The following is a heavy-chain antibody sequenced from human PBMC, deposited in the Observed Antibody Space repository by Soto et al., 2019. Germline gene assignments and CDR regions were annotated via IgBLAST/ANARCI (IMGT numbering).Heavy chain of an antibody. CDR1: GYTFTSYG. Sequence: ASVKVSCKASGYTFTSYGISWVRQAPGQGLEWMGWISAYNGNTNYAQKLQGRVTMTTDTSTDTAYMELSSLRSEDTAVYYCATTGSNCSSTSCYPPPRLSGVDVWGQGTTVTVSS. D-gene: IGHD2-2*01. V-gene: IGHV1-18*01. CDR2: ISAYNGNT. J-gene: IGHJ6*02. CDR3: ATTGSNCSSTSCYPPPRLSGVDV.